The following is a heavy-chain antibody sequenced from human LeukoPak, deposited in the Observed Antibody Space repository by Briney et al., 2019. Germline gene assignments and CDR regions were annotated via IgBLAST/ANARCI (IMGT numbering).Heavy chain of an antibody. Sequence: SETLSLTCTVSGGSVISGDYYWSWIRQPPGKGLEWIGYIYYSGSTHYNPSLKSRVAISVGRSKNQFSLKLSSVTAADTAVYYCASLAAYAFMPWGQGTLVTVSS. D-gene: IGHD3-3*02. CDR1: GGSVISGDYY. CDR3: ASLAAYAFMP. V-gene: IGHV4-30-4*01. J-gene: IGHJ5*02. CDR2: IYYSGST.